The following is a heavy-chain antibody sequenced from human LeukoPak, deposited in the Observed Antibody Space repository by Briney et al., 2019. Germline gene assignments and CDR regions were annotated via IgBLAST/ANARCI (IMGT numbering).Heavy chain of an antibody. D-gene: IGHD3-3*01. J-gene: IGHJ4*02. CDR2: IKQDGSEK. CDR1: GFTFSSYW. CDR3: ARDQSWSSYY. Sequence: PGXXLRLSCAASGFTFSSYWMTWVRQAPGKGLEWVANIKQDGSEKYYGDSVRGRFTISRDNAKNSLYLQMNSLRVEDTGVYYCARDQSWSSYYWGQGTLVIVSS. V-gene: IGHV3-7*01.